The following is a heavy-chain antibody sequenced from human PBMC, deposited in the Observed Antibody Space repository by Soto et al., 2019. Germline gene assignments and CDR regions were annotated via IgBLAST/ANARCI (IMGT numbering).Heavy chain of an antibody. D-gene: IGHD3-10*01. J-gene: IGHJ6*02. CDR2: IYYSGST. V-gene: IGHV4-39*01. CDR3: AREDYYGSGRRAYRSRFYYYYGMDV. Sequence: PSETLSLTCTVSGGSISSSSYYWGWIRQPPGKGLEWIGSIYYSGSTYYNPSLKSRVTISVDTSKNQFSLKLSSVTAADTAVYYCAREDYYGSGRRAYRSRFYYYYGMDVSGPGTPVTVSS. CDR1: GGSISSSSYY.